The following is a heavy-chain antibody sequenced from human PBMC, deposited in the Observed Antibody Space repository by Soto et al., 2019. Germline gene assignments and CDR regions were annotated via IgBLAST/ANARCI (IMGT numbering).Heavy chain of an antibody. CDR2: IYYSGST. CDR3: ARIDYGDPYYFDY. V-gene: IGHV4-28*01. Sequence: SETLSLTCAVSGYSISSSNWWGWIRQPPGKGLEWIGYIYYSGSTYYNPSLKSRVTMSVDTSKNQFSLKLSSVTAVDTAVYFCARIDYGDPYYFDYWGQGTMVTVSS. J-gene: IGHJ4*02. D-gene: IGHD3-16*01. CDR1: GYSISSSNW.